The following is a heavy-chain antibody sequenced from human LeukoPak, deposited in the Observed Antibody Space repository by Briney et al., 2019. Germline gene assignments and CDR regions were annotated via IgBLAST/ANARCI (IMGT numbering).Heavy chain of an antibody. J-gene: IGHJ4*02. CDR1: GGSFSGYY. D-gene: IGHD4-17*01. CDR3: ARGVDYAKVGY. V-gene: IGHV4-34*01. Sequence: SETLSLTCAVYGGSFSGYYWSWIRQPPGKGLEWIGEINHSGSTNYNPSLKSRVTISVDTSKNQFSLKLSSVTAADAAVYYCARGVDYAKVGYWGQGTLVTVSS. CDR2: INHSGST.